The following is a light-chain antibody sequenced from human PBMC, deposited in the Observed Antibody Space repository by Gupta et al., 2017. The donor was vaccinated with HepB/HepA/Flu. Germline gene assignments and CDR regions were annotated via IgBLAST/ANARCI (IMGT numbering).Light chain of an antibody. CDR1: SSNIGSNT. CDR2: SNN. V-gene: IGLV1-44*01. Sequence: QSVLTQPPSASGTPGQRVTISCSGSSSNIGSNTVNWYQQLPGTAPKLLIYSNNQRLSGVPDRFSGSKSGTSASLAISGLQSEDEADYYCAAWDDSLNGPVFGGGTKLTVL. J-gene: IGLJ3*02. CDR3: AAWDDSLNGPV.